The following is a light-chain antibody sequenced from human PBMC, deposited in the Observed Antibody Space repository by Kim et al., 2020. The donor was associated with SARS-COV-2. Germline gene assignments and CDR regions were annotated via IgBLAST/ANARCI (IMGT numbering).Light chain of an antibody. CDR3: QQYKDYSRYI. CDR2: KAS. V-gene: IGKV1-5*03. Sequence: ASVGGDFTCNRRASQNITSLLAWYQQKPGKAPKLLIYKASGLASGVPSMFGRSGSVTEFTLTISSLHPDDFVTYYGQQYKDYSRYIFGQETKLEI. CDR1: QNITSL. J-gene: IGKJ2*01.